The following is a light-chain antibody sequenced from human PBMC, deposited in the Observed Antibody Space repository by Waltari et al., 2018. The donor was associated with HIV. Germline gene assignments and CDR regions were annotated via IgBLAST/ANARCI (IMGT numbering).Light chain of an antibody. Sequence: EIVMTQSPVTLSVSPGERATLSCRASQSVSSNLAWYQQKPGQAPRLLIYGASTRATGIPARFSGSGSGTEFTLTISSLQSEDFAVYYCQQYNNWPRTFGQGPK. V-gene: IGKV3-15*01. CDR3: QQYNNWPRT. J-gene: IGKJ2*01. CDR1: QSVSSN. CDR2: GAS.